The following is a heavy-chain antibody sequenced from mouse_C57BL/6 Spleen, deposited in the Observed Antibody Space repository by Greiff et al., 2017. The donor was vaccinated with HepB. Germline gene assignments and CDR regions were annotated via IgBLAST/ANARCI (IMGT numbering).Heavy chain of an antibody. CDR2: ISDGGSYT. J-gene: IGHJ2*01. CDR1: GFTFSSYA. CDR3: AREEELSYYFDY. Sequence: EVKLMESGGGLVKPGGSLKLSCAASGFTFSSYAMSWVRQTPEKRLEWVATISDGGSYTYYPDNVKGRFTISRDNAKNNLYLQMSHLKSEDTAMYYCAREEELSYYFDYWGQGTTLTVSS. V-gene: IGHV5-4*01.